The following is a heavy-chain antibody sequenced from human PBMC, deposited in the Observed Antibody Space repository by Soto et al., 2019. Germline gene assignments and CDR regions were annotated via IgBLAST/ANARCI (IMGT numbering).Heavy chain of an antibody. J-gene: IGHJ4*02. CDR3: ARIDHLLRFDY. D-gene: IGHD3-22*01. CDR2: IYYSGST. CDR1: GGSISSYY. V-gene: IGHV4-59*01. Sequence: LSLTCTVSGGSISSYYWSWIRQPPGKGLEWIGYIYYSGSTNYNPSLKSRVTISVDTSKNQFSLKLSSVTAADTAVYYCARIDHLLRFDYWGQGTLVTVSS.